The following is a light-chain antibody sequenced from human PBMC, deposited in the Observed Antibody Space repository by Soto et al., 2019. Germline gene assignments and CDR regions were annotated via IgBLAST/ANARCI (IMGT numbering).Light chain of an antibody. J-gene: IGKJ1*01. Sequence: DIQMTQSPSTLSASVGDRVTITCRASQSIGSWLAWYQQKPGKAPKLLISQVYSIESGVQSRFSGSGTGTNFSLTFSSLQPDDFATYYCQQYNIRWTCGQGTKVDIK. CDR3: QQYNIRWT. V-gene: IGKV1-5*03. CDR2: QVY. CDR1: QSIGSW.